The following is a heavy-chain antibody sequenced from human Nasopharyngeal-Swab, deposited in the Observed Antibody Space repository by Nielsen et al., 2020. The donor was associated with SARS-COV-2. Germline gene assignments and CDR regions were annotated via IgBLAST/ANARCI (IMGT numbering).Heavy chain of an antibody. D-gene: IGHD1-7*01. CDR3: ARGEGITGTTPGAFDI. CDR2: INHSGST. J-gene: IGHJ3*02. V-gene: IGHV4-34*01. Sequence: WIRQPSGKGLEWIGEINHSGSTNYNPSLKSRVTISVDTSKNQFSLKLSSVTAADTAVYYCARGEGITGTTPGAFDIWGQGTMVTVSS.